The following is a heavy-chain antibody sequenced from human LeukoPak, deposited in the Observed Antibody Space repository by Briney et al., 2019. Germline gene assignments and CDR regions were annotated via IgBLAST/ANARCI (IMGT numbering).Heavy chain of an antibody. V-gene: IGHV3-30*03. Sequence: GGSLRLSCAPSGFTFSRYSMNWVSQAPAKRLEWVAVISYDGSNKYYADYVKGRFTISRDNAKNALNLQMNSLRAEDTAVYYCARDLGQYYDTSDNWFDPWGQGTLVTVSS. CDR2: ISYDGSNK. CDR1: GFTFSRYS. J-gene: IGHJ5*02. D-gene: IGHD3-22*01. CDR3: ARDLGQYYDTSDNWFDP.